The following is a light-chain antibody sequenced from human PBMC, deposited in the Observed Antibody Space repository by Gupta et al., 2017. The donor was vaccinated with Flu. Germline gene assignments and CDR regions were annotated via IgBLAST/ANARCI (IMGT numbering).Light chain of an antibody. V-gene: IGLV3-1*01. CDR2: RDS. Sequence: SYDLTQPPSVSVSPGQTATITCSGDKLGNKYVSWYQQRPGQSPVVVMYRDSKRPAGIPERFSGSNSGDTVATLTIRETQARDEDDYYCQAWDTSTGVFGGGTKLIVL. CDR1: KLGNKY. J-gene: IGLJ3*02. CDR3: QAWDTSTGV.